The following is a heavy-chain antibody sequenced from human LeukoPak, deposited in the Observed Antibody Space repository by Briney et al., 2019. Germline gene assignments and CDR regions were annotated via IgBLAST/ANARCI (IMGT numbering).Heavy chain of an antibody. D-gene: IGHD3-3*02. CDR3: ARYYSDFWSGYYTNYYGVDV. CDR2: IYYSGST. J-gene: IGHJ6*02. CDR1: GFSISSYY. Sequence: PSETLSLTCTVSGFSISSYYWSWIRQSPRKGLEWIGHIYYSGSTNYNPSLKSRLTISLFTSKNQFSMRLSSVPIADTAVYYSARYYSDFWSGYYTNYYGVDVWGRGTTVTVSS. V-gene: IGHV4-59*08.